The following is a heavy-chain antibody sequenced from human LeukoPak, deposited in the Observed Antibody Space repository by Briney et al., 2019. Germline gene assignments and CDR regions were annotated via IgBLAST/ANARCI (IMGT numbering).Heavy chain of an antibody. CDR3: ARGSRFLEWLSHEVPNWFDP. CDR2: ISSSSSYI. Sequence: GSLRLSCAASGFPFSSYSMNWVRQAPGKGLEWVSSISSSSSYIYYADSVKGRFTISRDNAKNSLYLQMNSLRAEDTAVYYCARGSRFLEWLSHEVPNWFDPWGQGTLVTVSS. J-gene: IGHJ5*02. CDR1: GFPFSSYS. D-gene: IGHD3-3*01. V-gene: IGHV3-21*01.